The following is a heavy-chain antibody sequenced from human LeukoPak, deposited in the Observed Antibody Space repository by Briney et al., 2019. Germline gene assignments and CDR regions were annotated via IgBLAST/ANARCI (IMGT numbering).Heavy chain of an antibody. Sequence: GGSLRLSCAASGFTFSSYSMNWVRQAPGKGLEWVSYISSSSSTIYYADSVKGRFTISRDNAKNSLYLQMNSLRAEDTAVYYCASLHLLNYYGSGSYRAIFDYWGQGTLVTVSS. J-gene: IGHJ4*02. D-gene: IGHD3-10*01. V-gene: IGHV3-48*01. CDR3: ASLHLLNYYGSGSYRAIFDY. CDR1: GFTFSSYS. CDR2: ISSSSSTI.